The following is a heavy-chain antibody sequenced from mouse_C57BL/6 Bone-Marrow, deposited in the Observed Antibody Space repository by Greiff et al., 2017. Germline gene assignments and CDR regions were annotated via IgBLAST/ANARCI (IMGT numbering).Heavy chain of an antibody. V-gene: IGHV5-17*01. CDR2: ISSGSSTI. J-gene: IGHJ3*01. D-gene: IGHD1-1*01. CDR3: ARDYYYGSSPFAY. Sequence: EVQGVESGGGLVKPGGSLKLSCAASGFTFSDYGMHWVRQAPEKGLEWVAYISSGSSTIYYADTGKGRFTISRDNAKNTLFLQMTSLRSEDTAMYYCARDYYYGSSPFAYWGQGTLVTVSA. CDR1: GFTFSDYG.